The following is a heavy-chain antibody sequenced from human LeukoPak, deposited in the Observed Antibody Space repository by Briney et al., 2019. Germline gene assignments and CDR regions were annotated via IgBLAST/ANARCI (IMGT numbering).Heavy chain of an antibody. D-gene: IGHD3-22*01. CDR1: VGTFSSYA. CDR3: ARDVHNYYDSSDDAFDI. CDR2: IIPILGIA. V-gene: IGHV1-69*04. Sequence: SVKVSCKASVGTFSSYAISWVRQAPGQGLEWMGRIIPILGIANYAQKFQGRVTITADKSTSTAYMELSSLRSEDTAVYYCARDVHNYYDSSDDAFDIWGQGTMVTVSS. J-gene: IGHJ3*02.